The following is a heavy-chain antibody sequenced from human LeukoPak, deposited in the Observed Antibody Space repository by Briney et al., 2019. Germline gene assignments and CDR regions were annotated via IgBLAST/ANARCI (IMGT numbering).Heavy chain of an antibody. J-gene: IGHJ4*02. CDR2: IYYSGIT. D-gene: IGHD1-26*01. CDR3: ARGRVGATYY. V-gene: IGHV4-30-4*08. CDR1: GGSFSSGDYS. Sequence: SETLSLTCTVSGGSFSSGDYSGSWVRRPPGKGLEWIGNIYYSGITNYNPSLNSRVTISVGTSKNQFSLRLSSVTAADTAVYYCARGRVGATYYWGQGTLVTVSS.